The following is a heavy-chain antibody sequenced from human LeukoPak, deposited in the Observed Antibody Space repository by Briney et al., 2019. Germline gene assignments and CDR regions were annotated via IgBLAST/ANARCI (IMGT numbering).Heavy chain of an antibody. CDR3: ARGYAGGNDI. D-gene: IGHD1-26*01. V-gene: IGHV6-1*01. CDR2: TYYRSKWYN. Sequence: SQTLSLTCAISGDSASSKSAAWSWIRQSPSRGLEWLGRTYYRSKWYNDYAVSVKSRISINPDTSKNQFSLQLNSVTPEDTAVYYCARGYAGGNDIWGQGTMVTVSS. CDR1: GDSASSKSAA. J-gene: IGHJ3*02.